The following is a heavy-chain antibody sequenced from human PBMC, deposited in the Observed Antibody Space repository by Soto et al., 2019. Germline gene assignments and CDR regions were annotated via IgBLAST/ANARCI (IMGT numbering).Heavy chain of an antibody. CDR1: GFTFSSYA. V-gene: IGHV3-30-3*01. Sequence: GGSLRLSCAASGFTFSSYAMHWVLQAPGKGLEWVAVISYDGSNKYYADSVKGRFTISRDNSKNTLYLQMNSLRAEDTAVYYCARVEVVVAATPMPYYYYGMDVWGQGTTVTVSS. D-gene: IGHD2-15*01. J-gene: IGHJ6*02. CDR2: ISYDGSNK. CDR3: ARVEVVVAATPMPYYYYGMDV.